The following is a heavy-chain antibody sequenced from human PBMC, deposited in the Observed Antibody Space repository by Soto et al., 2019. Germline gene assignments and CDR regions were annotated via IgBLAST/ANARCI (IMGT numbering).Heavy chain of an antibody. D-gene: IGHD4-17*01. Sequence: GESLKISCKGSGYTFTNYWIGWVRQMSGRGLEWMGIIYPGDSQTRYSPSFQGQVTISADKSISTAYLQWSSLKASDTTMYYCARLGGQDYGDYVGYWGQGTLVTVSS. CDR1: GYTFTNYW. V-gene: IGHV5-51*01. CDR2: IYPGDSQT. CDR3: ARLGGQDYGDYVGY. J-gene: IGHJ4*02.